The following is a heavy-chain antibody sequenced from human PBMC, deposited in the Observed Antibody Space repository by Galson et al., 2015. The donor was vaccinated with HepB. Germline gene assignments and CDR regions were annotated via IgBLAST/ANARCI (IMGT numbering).Heavy chain of an antibody. D-gene: IGHD2-15*01. V-gene: IGHV1-3*01. CDR3: ARALDVVVVAATEEVFDY. CDR2: INAGNGNT. J-gene: IGHJ4*02. Sequence: SVKVSCKASGYTFTSYAMHWVRQAPGQRLEWMGWINAGNGNTKYSQKFQGRVTITRDTSASTAYMELSSLRSEDTAVYYCARALDVVVVAATEEVFDYWGQGILVTVSS. CDR1: GYTFTSYA.